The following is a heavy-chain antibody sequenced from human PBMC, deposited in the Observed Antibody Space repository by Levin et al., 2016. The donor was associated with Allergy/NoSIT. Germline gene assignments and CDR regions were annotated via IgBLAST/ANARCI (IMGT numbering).Heavy chain of an antibody. CDR3: ARASPTLAAAGPYWYFDL. CDR1: GGSISSGGYY. CDR2: IYYSGST. Sequence: SETLSLTCTVSGGSISSGGYYWSWIRQHPGKGLEWIGYIYYSGSTYYNPSLKSRVTISVDTSKNQFSLKLSSVTAADTAVYYCARASPTLAAAGPYWYFDLWGRGTLVTVSS. D-gene: IGHD6-13*01. V-gene: IGHV4-31*03. J-gene: IGHJ2*01.